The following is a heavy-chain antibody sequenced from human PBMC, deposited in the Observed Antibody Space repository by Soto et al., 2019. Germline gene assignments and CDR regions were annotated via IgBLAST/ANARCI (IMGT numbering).Heavy chain of an antibody. CDR2: ISAYNGNT. Sequence: ASVKVSCKASGYTFTSYGISWVRQAPGQGLEWMGWISAYNGNTNYAQKLQGRVTMTTDTSTSTAYMELRSLRSDDTAGYYCATAVSVAWDINAFDIWGQGTMVTGSS. J-gene: IGHJ3*02. CDR3: ATAVSVAWDINAFDI. CDR1: GYTFTSYG. V-gene: IGHV1-18*01. D-gene: IGHD1-26*01.